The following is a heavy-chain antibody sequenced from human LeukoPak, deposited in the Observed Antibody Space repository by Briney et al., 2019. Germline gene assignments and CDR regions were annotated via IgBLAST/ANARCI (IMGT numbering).Heavy chain of an antibody. CDR2: TNPNSGNT. CDR1: ASTFTFYD. Sequence: GPSVTVSCTASASTFTFYDNNWGRQATGPGHGWKGGTNPNSGNTDYAQKFQVRVTMTRNTSISTAYMELSSLRSEDTAVYYCARDRRGKSAGIRNWFDPGGQGTLVTVPS. D-gene: IGHD6-13*01. V-gene: IGHV1-8*01. CDR3: ARDRRGKSAGIRNWFDP. J-gene: IGHJ5*02.